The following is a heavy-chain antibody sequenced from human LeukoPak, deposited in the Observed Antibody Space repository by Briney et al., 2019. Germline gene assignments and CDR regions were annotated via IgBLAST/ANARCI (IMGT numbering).Heavy chain of an antibody. J-gene: IGHJ4*02. CDR3: ARGDYYDSSGYYHEPDY. V-gene: IGHV4-4*07. CDR1: GGSISSYY. Sequence: SETLSLTCTVSGGSISSYYWSWIRQPAGKGLEWIGRIYTSGSTNYNPSLKSRVTMSVDTSKNQFSLKLSSVTAADTAVYYCARGDYYDSSGYYHEPDYWGQGTLVTVSS. D-gene: IGHD3-22*01. CDR2: IYTSGST.